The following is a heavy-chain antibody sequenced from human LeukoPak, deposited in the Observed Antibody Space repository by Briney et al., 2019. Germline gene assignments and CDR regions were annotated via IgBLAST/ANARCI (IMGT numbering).Heavy chain of an antibody. D-gene: IGHD3-9*01. CDR3: ARSSAYYNEADM. CDR1: GYTFTSYY. V-gene: IGHV1-46*01. Sequence: ASVEVSCKTFGYTFTSYYVHWVRQAPGQGLEWMGIINPSGGSTTYAQKFQGRLTMTSDTSTSTVYMELSSLRSEDTAVYYCARSSAYYNEADMWGQGTMVTVSS. J-gene: IGHJ3*02. CDR2: INPSGGST.